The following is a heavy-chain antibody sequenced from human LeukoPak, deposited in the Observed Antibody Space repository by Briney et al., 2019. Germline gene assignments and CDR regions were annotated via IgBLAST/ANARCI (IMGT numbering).Heavy chain of an antibody. CDR2: IKEDGSEK. CDR3: ARVAWPHYFDY. V-gene: IGHV3-7*01. J-gene: IGHJ4*02. Sequence: PGGSLRLSCAASGFSFRSCWMSWVRQAPGKGLEWVANIKEDGSEKYYVDSVKGRFTISGDNAKNALYLQMNSLRAEDTAVYYCARVAWPHYFDYWGQGTLVTVSS. D-gene: IGHD2-21*01. CDR1: GFSFRSCW.